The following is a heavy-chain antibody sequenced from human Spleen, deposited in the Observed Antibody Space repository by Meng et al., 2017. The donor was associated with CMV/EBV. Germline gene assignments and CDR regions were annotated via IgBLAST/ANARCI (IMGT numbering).Heavy chain of an antibody. CDR2: INPNTGAT. D-gene: IGHD2-2*01. J-gene: IGHJ5*02. CDR1: GYSLTAYY. CDR3: ARVDFGYCSSTSCYSLNWFDP. Sequence: ASVKVSCKASGYSLTAYYLHWVRQAPAQGLEWMGGINPNTGATDYAQKFQGRVTMTRDTSINTAYMELRSLRSDDTAVYYCARVDFGYCSSTSCYSLNWFDPWGQGTLVTVSS. V-gene: IGHV1-2*02.